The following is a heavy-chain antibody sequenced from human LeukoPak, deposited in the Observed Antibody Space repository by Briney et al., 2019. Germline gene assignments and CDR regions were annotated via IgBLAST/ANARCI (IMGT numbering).Heavy chain of an antibody. Sequence: PSQTLSLTCTVSGGSISSGGYYWSWIRQHPGKGLEWIGYIYYSGSIYYNPSLKSRVTISVDTSKNQFSLKLSSVTAADTAVYYCARDGVTTNFDYWGQGTLVTVSS. CDR2: IYYSGSI. D-gene: IGHD4-17*01. CDR1: GGSISSGGYY. CDR3: ARDGVTTNFDY. V-gene: IGHV4-31*03. J-gene: IGHJ4*02.